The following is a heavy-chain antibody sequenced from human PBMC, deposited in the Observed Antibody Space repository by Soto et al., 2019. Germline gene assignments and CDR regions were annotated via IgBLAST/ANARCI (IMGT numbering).Heavy chain of an antibody. CDR2: IIPLFGTT. CDR3: ARGVRETVLVRGYYYGLDV. J-gene: IGHJ6*02. Sequence: QVQLVQSGAEVKKPGSSMKVSCKASGDTFNDYAMSWLRQAPGQGLEWVGGIIPLFGTTDYAQKFQGRVTITADASTTTTYMELSSLRSDDTAVYYCARGVRETVLVRGYYYGLDVWGQGTTVTVSS. D-gene: IGHD2-8*02. CDR1: GDTFNDYA. V-gene: IGHV1-69*12.